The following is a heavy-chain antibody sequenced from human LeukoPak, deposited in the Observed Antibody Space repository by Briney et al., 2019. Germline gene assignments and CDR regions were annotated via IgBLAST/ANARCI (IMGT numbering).Heavy chain of an antibody. Sequence: PSETLSLTCTVSGGSISSSSYYWGWIRQPPGKGLEWIGSIYYSGSTYYNPSLKSRVTISVDTSKNQFSLKLSSVTAADTAVYYCASPRTTGTTDDAFDIWGQGTMVTVSS. CDR3: ASPRTTGTTDDAFDI. V-gene: IGHV4-39*01. D-gene: IGHD1-1*01. CDR1: GGSISSSSYY. J-gene: IGHJ3*02. CDR2: IYYSGST.